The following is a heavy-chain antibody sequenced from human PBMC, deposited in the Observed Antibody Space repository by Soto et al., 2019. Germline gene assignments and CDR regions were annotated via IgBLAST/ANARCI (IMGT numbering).Heavy chain of an antibody. V-gene: IGHV4-39*01. J-gene: IGHJ4*02. Sequence: QLQLQESGPGLVKPSETLSLTCAVSGGSINSAYYWGWIRQPPGKGLEWIGSIYYSGSTSYNPSLKSRVTISADTSKTQFSLNLNSVTAADTAVYYCARPYRSGSYLGCDFWGLGILVPVSA. CDR3: ARPYRSGSYLGCDF. D-gene: IGHD3-22*01. CDR2: IYYSGST. CDR1: GGSINSAYY.